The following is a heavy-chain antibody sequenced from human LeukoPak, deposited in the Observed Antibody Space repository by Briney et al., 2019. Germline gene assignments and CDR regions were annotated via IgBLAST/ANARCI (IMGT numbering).Heavy chain of an antibody. CDR3: AKDITVGSYGFDY. CDR1: GFTFDDYA. V-gene: IGHV3-9*01. J-gene: IGHJ4*02. Sequence: GGSLRLSCAASGFTFDDYAMHWVRQAPGKGLEWVSGISWNSGSIGYTDSVKGRFTISRDNAKNSLYLQMNSLRAEDTALYYCAKDITVGSYGFDYWGQGTLVPVSS. D-gene: IGHD1-26*01. CDR2: ISWNSGSI.